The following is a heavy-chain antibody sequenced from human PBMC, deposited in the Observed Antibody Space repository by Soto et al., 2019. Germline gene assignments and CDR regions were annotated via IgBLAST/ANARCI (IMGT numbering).Heavy chain of an antibody. CDR2: ISGSGGST. D-gene: IGHD3-10*01. CDR1: GFTFSSYA. J-gene: IGHJ6*03. CDR3: GKAPPPVPPYYMDV. Sequence: EVQLLESGGGLVQPGGSLRLSCAASGFTFSSYAMSWVRQAPGKGLEWVSAISGSGGSTYYADSVKGRFTISRDNSKNTLYLQLNSLGAEDTAVYYCGKAPPPVPPYYMDVWGKGTTVTVSS. V-gene: IGHV3-23*01.